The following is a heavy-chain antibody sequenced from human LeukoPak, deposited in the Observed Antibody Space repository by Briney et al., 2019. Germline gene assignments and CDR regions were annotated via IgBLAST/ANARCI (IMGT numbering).Heavy chain of an antibody. CDR1: GGSISSYY. D-gene: IGHD6-13*01. CDR3: ARDLVDHSSSPMGGMDV. CDR2: IYTSGST. Sequence: SETLSLTCTVSGGSISSYYWSWIRQPAGKGLEWIGRIYTSGSTNYNPSLKSRVTMSVDMSKNQFSLKLSSVTAADTAVYYCARDLVDHSSSPMGGMDVWGQGTTVTVSS. V-gene: IGHV4-4*07. J-gene: IGHJ6*02.